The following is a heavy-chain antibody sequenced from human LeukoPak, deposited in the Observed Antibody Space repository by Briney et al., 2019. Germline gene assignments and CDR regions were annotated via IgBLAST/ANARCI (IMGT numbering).Heavy chain of an antibody. CDR2: IIPIFGTA. D-gene: IGHD3-10*01. CDR3: ARLHGQYGSGSYHLDY. Sequence: AASVKVSCKASGYSFSSYYMHWVRQAPGQGLEWMGGIIPIFGTANYAQKFQGRVTITADESTSTAYMELSSLRSEDTAVYYCARLHGQYGSGSYHLDYWGQGTLVTVSS. CDR1: GYSFSSYY. J-gene: IGHJ4*02. V-gene: IGHV1-69*13.